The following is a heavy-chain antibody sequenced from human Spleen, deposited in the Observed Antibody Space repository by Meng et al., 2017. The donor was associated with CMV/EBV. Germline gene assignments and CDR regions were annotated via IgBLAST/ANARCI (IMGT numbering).Heavy chain of an antibody. CDR3: AREGCSSTSCSNSFDY. V-gene: IGHV1-69*05. J-gene: IGHJ4*02. CDR2: IIPIFGTA. D-gene: IGHD2-2*01. CDR1: GGTFSSYA. Sequence: GGTFSSYAISWVRQAPGQGLEWMGGIIPIFGTANYAQKFQGRVTITTDESTSTAYMELSSLRSEDTAVYYCAREGCSSTSCSNSFDYWGQGTLVPSPQ.